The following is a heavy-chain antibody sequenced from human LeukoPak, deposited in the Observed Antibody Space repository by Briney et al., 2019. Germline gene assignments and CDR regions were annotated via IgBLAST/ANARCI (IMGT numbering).Heavy chain of an antibody. D-gene: IGHD3-22*01. CDR3: ASGHYDSSGYVDDY. CDR2: IYYSGST. CDR1: GGSISSYY. Sequence: SETLSLTCTVSGGSISSYYWSWIRQPPGKGLEWIGYIYYSGSTNYNPSLKSRVTISVDTSKNRFSLKLSSVTAADTAVYYCASGHYDSSGYVDDYWGQGTLVTVSS. V-gene: IGHV4-59*01. J-gene: IGHJ4*02.